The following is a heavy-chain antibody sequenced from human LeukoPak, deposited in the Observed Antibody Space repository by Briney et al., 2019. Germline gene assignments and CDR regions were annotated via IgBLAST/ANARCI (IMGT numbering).Heavy chain of an antibody. CDR3: ARALAAAAGRRAGMMGD. J-gene: IGHJ4*02. CDR1: GYTFSSYG. Sequence: GASVKVSCKASGYTFSSYGISWVRQAPGQGLEWMGWISVYNGHTNYAQKFQGRVTMTTDTSTSTAYMELRSLRSDDTAGYYCARALAAAAGRRAGMMGDWGQGTLVTVSS. CDR2: ISVYNGHT. D-gene: IGHD6-13*01. V-gene: IGHV1-18*01.